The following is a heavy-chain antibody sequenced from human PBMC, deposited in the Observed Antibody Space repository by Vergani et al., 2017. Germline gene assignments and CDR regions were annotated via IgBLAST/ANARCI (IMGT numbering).Heavy chain of an antibody. CDR3: TRGGRRVPATNNWFDP. V-gene: IGHV1-58*01. CDR2: IVVGSGNT. D-gene: IGHD2-2*01. CDR1: GFTFTSSA. J-gene: IGHJ5*02. Sequence: QMQLVQSGPEVKKPGTSVKVSCKASGFTFTSSAVQWVRQARGQRLEWIGWIVVGSGNTNYAQKFQERVTITRDMSTSTAYMELSSLRSEDTAVYYCTRGGRRVPATNNWFDPWGQGTLVTVSS.